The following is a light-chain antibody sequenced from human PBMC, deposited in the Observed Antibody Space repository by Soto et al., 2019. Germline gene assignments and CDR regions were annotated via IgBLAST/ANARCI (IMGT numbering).Light chain of an antibody. CDR1: NSNIGTNT. V-gene: IGLV1-44*01. CDR3: AAWDDSLGAYV. CDR2: TNN. J-gene: IGLJ1*01. Sequence: QSALTQPPSASVTPGQRVTISCSGSNSNIGTNTVNWYQQLPGTAPRLLIYTNNQRPSGVPQRFSGSKTGTSASLAIGGLQSEDGADYYCAAWDDSLGAYVFGTGTKVTV.